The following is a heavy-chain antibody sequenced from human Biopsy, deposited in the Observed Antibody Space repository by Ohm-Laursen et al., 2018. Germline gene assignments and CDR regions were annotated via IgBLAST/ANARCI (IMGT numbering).Heavy chain of an antibody. Sequence: SDTLSLTCAVSGGSISSFYWTWIRQPPGKGLEWIAEINHSGSTNYNPSLKSRVTISVDTSKNQFSLKLSSVTAADTAVYYCARGRLRAVARFDYWGQGTLVTVSS. J-gene: IGHJ4*02. CDR3: ARGRLRAVARFDY. CDR1: GGSISSFY. D-gene: IGHD6-19*01. V-gene: IGHV4-34*01. CDR2: INHSGST.